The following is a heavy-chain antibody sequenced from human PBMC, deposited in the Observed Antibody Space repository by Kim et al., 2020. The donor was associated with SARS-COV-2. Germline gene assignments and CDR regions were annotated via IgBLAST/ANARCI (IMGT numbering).Heavy chain of an antibody. J-gene: IGHJ4*02. CDR3: AKDLDFWSGYYKVYY. D-gene: IGHD3-3*01. CDR2: ISGIGGST. CDR1: GFTFSSYA. Sequence: GGSLRLSCAASGFTFSSYAMSWVRQAPGKGLEWVSAISGIGGSTYYADSVKGRFTISRDNSKNTLYLQMNSLRAEDTAVYYCAKDLDFWSGYYKVYYWGQGTLVTVSS. V-gene: IGHV3-23*01.